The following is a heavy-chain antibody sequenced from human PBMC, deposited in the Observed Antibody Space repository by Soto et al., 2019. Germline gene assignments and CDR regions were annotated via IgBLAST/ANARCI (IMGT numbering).Heavy chain of an antibody. V-gene: IGHV3-21*01. D-gene: IGHD6-13*01. J-gene: IGHJ4*02. CDR3: ARSPWQQQLPSQFDY. Sequence: EVQLVESGGGLVKPGGSLRLSCAASGFTFSSYSMNWVRQAPGKGLEWVSSISSSSSYIYYADSVKGRFTISRDNAKNSLYLQMNSLRAEGTAVYYCARSPWQQQLPSQFDYWGQGTLVTVSS. CDR2: ISSSSSYI. CDR1: GFTFSSYS.